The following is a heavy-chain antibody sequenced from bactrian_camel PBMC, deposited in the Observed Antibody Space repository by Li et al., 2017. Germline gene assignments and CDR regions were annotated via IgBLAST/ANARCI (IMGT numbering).Heavy chain of an antibody. CDR2: IFSEDSAS. J-gene: IGHJ4*01. V-gene: IGHV3S6*01. CDR1: GSIYDTMC. D-gene: IGHD4*01. Sequence: QLESGGGSVQPGGSLRLSCASSGSIYDTMCMGWFRQYPEKELERIATIFSEDSASDVRASVKGRFTISQDKAKSTIDLQMNSLKAEDTAMYHCAVYDAYAGRCSFREDVYDYWGRGTQVTVS. CDR3: AVYDAYAGRCSFREDVYDY.